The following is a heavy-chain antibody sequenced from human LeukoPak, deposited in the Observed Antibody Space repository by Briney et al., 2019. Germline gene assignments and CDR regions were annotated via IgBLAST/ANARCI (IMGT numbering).Heavy chain of an antibody. CDR2: IYSSGTT. CDR1: GGSFSGYY. V-gene: IGHV4-59*10. Sequence: TPSETLSLTCAVYGGSFSGYYWSWIRQPAGKGLEWIGRIYSSGTTNYNPSLKSRVIMSVDTSKNQFSLKLSFVTAADTAVYYCARGSYYYDSSGYSGPNYYYYGMDVWGQGTTVTVSS. J-gene: IGHJ6*02. D-gene: IGHD3-22*01. CDR3: ARGSYYYDSSGYSGPNYYYYGMDV.